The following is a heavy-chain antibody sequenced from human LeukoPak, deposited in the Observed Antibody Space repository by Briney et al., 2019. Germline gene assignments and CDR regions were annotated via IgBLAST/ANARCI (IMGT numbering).Heavy chain of an antibody. CDR3: ATSGYSSSWYFG. J-gene: IGHJ4*02. V-gene: IGHV3-30*02. D-gene: IGHD6-13*01. CDR2: IQNDGSNE. CDR1: GFTFSSYW. Sequence: GGSLRLSCAASGFTFSSYWMSWVRQAPGKGLEWVAYIQNDGSNEQYADSVKGRFSISRDSSKNILYLQMNSLRAEDTAVYYCATSGYSSSWYFGWGQGTLVTVSS.